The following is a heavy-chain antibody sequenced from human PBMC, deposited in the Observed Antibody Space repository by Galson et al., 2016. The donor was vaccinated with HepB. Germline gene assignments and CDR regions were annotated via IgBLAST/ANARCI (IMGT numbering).Heavy chain of an antibody. CDR3: TRGTVIVIPKIDY. J-gene: IGHJ4*02. CDR2: LYDSGSP. D-gene: IGHD3-22*01. V-gene: IGHV3-66*01. Sequence: SLRLSCAASGFTVTNNYMSWVRQAPGKGLEWVSILYDSGSPYYADSVKGRFTNSRDNSKNTLYLQTNNLKAEDTARYYCTRGTVIVIPKIDYWGQGTLVTVSS. CDR1: GFTVTNNY.